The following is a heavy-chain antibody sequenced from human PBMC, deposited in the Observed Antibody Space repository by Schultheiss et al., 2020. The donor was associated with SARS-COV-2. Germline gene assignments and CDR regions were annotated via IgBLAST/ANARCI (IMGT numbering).Heavy chain of an antibody. Sequence: GGSLRLSCAASGFTFSSYWMSWVRQAPGKGLEWVANIKQDGSEKYYVDSVKGRFTISRDNAKNSLYLQMNSLRAEDTALYYCAREGCSGGSCYSIYWGRGTLVTVSS. V-gene: IGHV3-7*05. CDR1: GFTFSSYW. D-gene: IGHD2-15*01. CDR2: IKQDGSEK. J-gene: IGHJ4*02. CDR3: AREGCSGGSCYSIY.